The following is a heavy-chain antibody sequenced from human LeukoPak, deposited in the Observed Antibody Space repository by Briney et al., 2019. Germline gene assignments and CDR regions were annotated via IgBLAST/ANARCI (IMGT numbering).Heavy chain of an antibody. CDR2: ISAYNGNT. V-gene: IGHV1-18*01. D-gene: IGHD4-11*01. CDR3: AREGATDYYFDP. Sequence: GASVKVSCKASGYTFTSYGISWVRQAPGQGLEWMGWISAYNGNTNYAQKLQGRVTLTTDRSTNTAYMELRSLRSDDTAVYYCAREGATDYYFDPWGQGTLVTVSS. CDR1: GYTFTSYG. J-gene: IGHJ4*02.